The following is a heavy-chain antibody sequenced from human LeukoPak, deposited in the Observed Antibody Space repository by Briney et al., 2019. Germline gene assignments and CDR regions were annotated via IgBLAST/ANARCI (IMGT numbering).Heavy chain of an antibody. V-gene: IGHV3-30-3*01. J-gene: IGHJ4*02. Sequence: GGSLRLSCAASGSTFSSYAMHWVRQAPGKGLEWVAVISYDGSNKYYADSVKGRFTISRDDSKNTLYLQMNSLRAEDTAVYYCARERTYYYDSSGLDYWGQGTLVTVSS. CDR3: ARERTYYYDSSGLDY. D-gene: IGHD3-22*01. CDR2: ISYDGSNK. CDR1: GSTFSSYA.